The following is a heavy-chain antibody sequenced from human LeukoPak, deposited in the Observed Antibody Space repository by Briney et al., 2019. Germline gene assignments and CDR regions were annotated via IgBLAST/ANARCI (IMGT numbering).Heavy chain of an antibody. CDR1: GGSVNSGSYY. J-gene: IGHJ4*02. Sequence: PSETLSLTCSVSGGSVNSGSYYWSWIRQPPGEGLEWIGYIYYNGIANYNPSLKSRVTISLDTSKNQFSLKLTSVTPADTAVYYCARDNIAAAGTSVYWGQGTLVTVSS. CDR3: ARDNIAAAGTSVY. D-gene: IGHD6-13*01. CDR2: IYYNGIA. V-gene: IGHV4-61*01.